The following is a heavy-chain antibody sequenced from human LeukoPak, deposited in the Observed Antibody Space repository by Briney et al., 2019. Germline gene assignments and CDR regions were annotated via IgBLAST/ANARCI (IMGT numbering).Heavy chain of an antibody. CDR2: ISSSGSTI. CDR3: ARGSSGWSPQTFDY. J-gene: IGHJ4*02. Sequence: GGSLRLSCAASGFTFSDYYMSWIRQAPGKGLEWVSYISSSGSTIYYADSVKGRYTITRDNAKNSLYLQMNSLRAEDTAVYYCARGSSGWSPQTFDYWGQGTLVTVSS. V-gene: IGHV3-11*01. D-gene: IGHD6-19*01. CDR1: GFTFSDYY.